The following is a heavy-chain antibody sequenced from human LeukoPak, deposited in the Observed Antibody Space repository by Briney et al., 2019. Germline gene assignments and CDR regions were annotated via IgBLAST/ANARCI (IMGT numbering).Heavy chain of an antibody. CDR2: INPNSGGT. CDR3: AVLTRKTTVVTRGAAPPGFDY. J-gene: IGHJ4*02. Sequence: ASVKVSCKASGYTFTGYYMHWVQQAPGQGLEWMGWINPNSGGTNYAQKFQGRVTMTRDTSISTAYMELSRLRSDDTAVYYCAVLTRKTTVVTRGAAPPGFDYWGQGTLVTVSS. CDR1: GYTFTGYY. D-gene: IGHD4-23*01. V-gene: IGHV1-2*02.